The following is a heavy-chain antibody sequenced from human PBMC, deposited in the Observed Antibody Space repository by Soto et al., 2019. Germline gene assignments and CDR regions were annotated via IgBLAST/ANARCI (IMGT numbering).Heavy chain of an antibody. D-gene: IGHD2-2*01. CDR3: AKKHIVVVPAARIPPDFDY. CDR1: GFTFSSYA. J-gene: IGHJ4*02. CDR2: ISGSGGST. V-gene: IGHV3-23*01. Sequence: PGGALRLSCAASGFTFSSYAMTWVRQAPGKGLDWVSAISGSGGSTYYADSVKGRFTISRDNSKNTLYLQMNSLRAEDTAVYYCAKKHIVVVPAARIPPDFDYWGQGTLVPVSS.